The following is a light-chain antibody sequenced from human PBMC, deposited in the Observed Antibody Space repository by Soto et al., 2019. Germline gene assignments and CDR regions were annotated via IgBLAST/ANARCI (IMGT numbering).Light chain of an antibody. CDR2: DVS. V-gene: IGLV2-14*03. J-gene: IGLJ1*01. CDR3: SSYTTTNTRQIV. Sequence: QSVLTQPASVSGSPGQSITISCTGTSSDVGGYNYVSWYQHHPGKAPKLIIYDVSNRPSGVSIRFSASKSDNTASLTISGLQPDDEADYHCSSYTTTNTRQIVFGTGTKVTV. CDR1: SSDVGGYNY.